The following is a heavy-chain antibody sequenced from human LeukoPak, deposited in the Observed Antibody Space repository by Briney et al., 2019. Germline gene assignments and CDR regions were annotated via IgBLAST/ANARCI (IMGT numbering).Heavy chain of an antibody. V-gene: IGHV1-18*01. Sequence: ASVKVSCKTSGYTFTTYSISWVRQAPGQGLEWMGWISVYSGNPNYAQKFQGRVTMTTDTSTSTVYMELSSLRSEDTAVYYCARDSDCSGGSCYYHFDYWGQGTLVTVSS. CDR2: ISVYSGNP. CDR1: GYTFTTYS. J-gene: IGHJ4*02. CDR3: ARDSDCSGGSCYYHFDY. D-gene: IGHD2-15*01.